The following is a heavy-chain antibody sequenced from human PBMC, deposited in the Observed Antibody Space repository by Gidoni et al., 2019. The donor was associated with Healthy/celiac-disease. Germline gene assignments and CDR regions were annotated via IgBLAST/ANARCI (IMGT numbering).Heavy chain of an antibody. V-gene: IGHV4-30-4*01. CDR1: GGSISSGDYY. J-gene: IGHJ4*02. D-gene: IGHD5-12*01. Sequence: QVQLQESGPGLVKTFQTLSLTCTVSGGSISSGDYYWSWIRQPPGKGLEWIGYIYYSGSTYYNPSLKSRVTISVDTSKNQFSLKLSSVTAADTAVYYCARVGIVATIPFDYWGQGTLVTVSS. CDR2: IYYSGST. CDR3: ARVGIVATIPFDY.